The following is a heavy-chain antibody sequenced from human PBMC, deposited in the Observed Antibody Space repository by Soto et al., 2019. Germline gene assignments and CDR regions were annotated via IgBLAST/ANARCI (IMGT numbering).Heavy chain of an antibody. CDR3: AKTDSGSSLFYYAVDV. D-gene: IGHD6-19*01. CDR1: GFTFTTYA. CDR2: ISNDGYTA. Sequence: PGGSLRLSCAASGFTFTTYAMHWVRQAPGKGLEWVTVISNDGYTAIYADSVKGRFTISRDNSKSTVFLQMDSLRAGDTAVYYCAKTDSGSSLFYYAVDVWGRGTTDTVSS. V-gene: IGHV3-30-3*02. J-gene: IGHJ6*02.